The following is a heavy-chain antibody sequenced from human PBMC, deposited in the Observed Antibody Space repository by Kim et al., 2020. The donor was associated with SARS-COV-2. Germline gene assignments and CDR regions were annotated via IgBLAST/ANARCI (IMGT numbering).Heavy chain of an antibody. CDR3: ARDRGYSGYGAFDY. V-gene: IGHV3-30*01. Sequence: ADYVKGRFTNSRDNSKNTLYLPMNSRRAEDTAVYYCARDRGYSGYGAFDYWGQGTLVTVSS. J-gene: IGHJ4*02. D-gene: IGHD5-12*01.